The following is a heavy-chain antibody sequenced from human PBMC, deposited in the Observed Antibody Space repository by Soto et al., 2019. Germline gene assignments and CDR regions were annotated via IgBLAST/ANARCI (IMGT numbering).Heavy chain of an antibody. V-gene: IGHV5-51*01. CDR3: AXXXGLXSGXY. J-gene: IGHJ4*02. Sequence: GESLKISCKGSGYTFTSYYIGWVRQMPGKGLEWMAIIYPGDSHTRYSPSFQGQVTISADKSINTAYLQWSSLKASDTAMYYSAXXXGLXSGXYWGQGTXVXVXS. CDR2: IYPGDSHT. D-gene: IGHD3-10*02. CDR1: GYTFTSYY.